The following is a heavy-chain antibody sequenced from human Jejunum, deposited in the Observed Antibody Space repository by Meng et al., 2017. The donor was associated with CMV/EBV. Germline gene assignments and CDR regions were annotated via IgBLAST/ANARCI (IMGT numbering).Heavy chain of an antibody. D-gene: IGHD3-3*01. CDR2: ISHDGGHK. V-gene: IGHV3-30-3*01. CDR3: ARGPSFWWYFDL. J-gene: IGHJ2*01. CDR1: GFTFRSQT. Sequence: CAASGFTFRSQTMHWVRQAPDKGLEWVAIISHDGGHKFYRDSVMGRFTVSRDNSNNALYLQMNSLRAEDTAVYYCARGPSFWWYFDLWGRGTLVTVSS.